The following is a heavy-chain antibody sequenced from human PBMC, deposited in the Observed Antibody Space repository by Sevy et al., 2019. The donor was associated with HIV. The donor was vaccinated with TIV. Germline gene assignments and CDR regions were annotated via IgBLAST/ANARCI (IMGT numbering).Heavy chain of an antibody. D-gene: IGHD2-21*02. J-gene: IGHJ4*02. V-gene: IGHV3-30*04. Sequence: GGSLRLSCAASGFTFSDYDMHWVRQAPGKGLESVAVMSHDGNYKNHADSVKVRFTISRDNFKNTLYLQMNSLRVEDTAVYFCARLFSCGGDCYYLDYWGQGAPVTVSS. CDR1: GFTFSDYD. CDR3: ARLFSCGGDCYYLDY. CDR2: MSHDGNYK.